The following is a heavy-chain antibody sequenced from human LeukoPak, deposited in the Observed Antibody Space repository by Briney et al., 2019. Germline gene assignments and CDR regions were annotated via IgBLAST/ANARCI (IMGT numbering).Heavy chain of an antibody. CDR2: INPNSGGT. J-gene: IGHJ4*02. CDR3: ARERDIVASDY. V-gene: IGHV1-2*06. D-gene: IGHD5-12*01. Sequence: GASVKVSCKASGYTFTGYYMHWVRQAPGQGLEWMGRINPNSGGTNYAQKLQGRVTMTADTSTSTAYMELRSLRSDDTAVYYCARERDIVASDYWGQGTLVTVSS. CDR1: GYTFTGYY.